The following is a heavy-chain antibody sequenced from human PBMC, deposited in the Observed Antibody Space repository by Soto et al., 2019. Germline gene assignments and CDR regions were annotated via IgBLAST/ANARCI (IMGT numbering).Heavy chain of an antibody. Sequence: GGSLGLSGAASGFTFSSYLMSWVRQSPGKGLEWVANIKQDGSEKYYVDSVKGRFTISRDNAKNSLYLQMNSLRAEDTAVYYCARENFDWLFLDYWGQGTLVTVSS. D-gene: IGHD3-9*01. CDR2: IKQDGSEK. V-gene: IGHV3-7*03. CDR3: ARENFDWLFLDY. CDR1: GFTFSSYL. J-gene: IGHJ4*02.